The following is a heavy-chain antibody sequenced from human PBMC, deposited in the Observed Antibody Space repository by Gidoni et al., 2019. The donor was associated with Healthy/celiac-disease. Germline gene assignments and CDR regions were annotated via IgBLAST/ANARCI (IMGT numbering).Heavy chain of an antibody. CDR3: ARDRRIAVAGTVDY. CDR1: GFTFSSYS. Sequence: EVQLVESGGGLGKPGGSLSLSCAASGFTFSSYSMNWVRQAPGKGLECVSSISSSSSYIYYADSVKGRFTISRDNAKNSLYLQMNSLRAEDTAVYYCARDRRIAVAGTVDYWGQGTLVTVSS. V-gene: IGHV3-21*01. CDR2: ISSSSSYI. D-gene: IGHD6-19*01. J-gene: IGHJ4*02.